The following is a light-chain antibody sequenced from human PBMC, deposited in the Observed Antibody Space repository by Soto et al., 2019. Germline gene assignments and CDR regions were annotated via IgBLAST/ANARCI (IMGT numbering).Light chain of an antibody. Sequence: QSALTQPPSASGSLGQSVTISCTGTIGDIGSYYYVSWYQQHPGKAPKLIIYEVSERPSGVPDRFSGSKSGNTASLTVSGLQAGDEADYYCSSYAGSSNVFGTGTKVTVL. J-gene: IGLJ1*01. CDR1: IGDIGSYYY. CDR2: EVS. CDR3: SSYAGSSNV. V-gene: IGLV2-8*01.